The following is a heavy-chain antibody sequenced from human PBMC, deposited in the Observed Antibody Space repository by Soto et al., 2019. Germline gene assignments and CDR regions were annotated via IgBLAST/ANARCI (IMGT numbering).Heavy chain of an antibody. Sequence: QVQLVQSGAEVKKPGASVKVSCKASGYTFTSYGISWVRQAPGQGLGWMGWISAYNGNTNYAQKLQGRGTMTTDKCTSTASLDLRSLTSDDTAVYYCGMGEQWMVHSVYWGPGALVTVSS. V-gene: IGHV1-18*01. CDR2: ISAYNGNT. CDR3: GMGEQWMVHSVY. D-gene: IGHD6-19*01. CDR1: GYTFTSYG. J-gene: IGHJ4*02.